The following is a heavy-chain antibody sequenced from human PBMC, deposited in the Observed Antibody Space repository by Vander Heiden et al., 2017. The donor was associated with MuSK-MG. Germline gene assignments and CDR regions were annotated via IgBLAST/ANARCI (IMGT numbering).Heavy chain of an antibody. D-gene: IGHD4-17*01. CDR3: VKGNDYGDYNFDY. CDR2: NSSNGGST. CDR1: GFTFSSYA. V-gene: IGHV3-64D*06. Sequence: EVQLVESGGGLVQPGGSLRLSCSASGFTFSSYAMHWVRQAPGKGLEYVSANSSNGGSTYYADSVKGRFTISRDNSKNTLYLQMSSLRAEDTAVYYCVKGNDYGDYNFDYWGQGTLVTVSS. J-gene: IGHJ4*02.